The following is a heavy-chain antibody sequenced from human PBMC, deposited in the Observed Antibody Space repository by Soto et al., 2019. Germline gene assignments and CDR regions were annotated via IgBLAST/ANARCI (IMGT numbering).Heavy chain of an antibody. D-gene: IGHD3-22*01. Sequence: EVQLLESGGGLVQPGGSLRLSCAASGFTFSSYAISWVRQAPGKGLEWVSAISGSGGSTYYADSVKGRFTISRDNSKNTLYLQMNSLRAEDTAVYYCAKGPHYYDSSGYYYFDYWGQGTLVTVSS. J-gene: IGHJ4*02. CDR2: ISGSGGST. V-gene: IGHV3-23*01. CDR1: GFTFSSYA. CDR3: AKGPHYYDSSGYYYFDY.